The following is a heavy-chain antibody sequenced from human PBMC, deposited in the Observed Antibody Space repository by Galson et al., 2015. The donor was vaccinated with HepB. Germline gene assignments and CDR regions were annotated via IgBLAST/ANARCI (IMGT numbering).Heavy chain of an antibody. CDR1: GFTFSSYG. Sequence: SLRLSCAASGFTFSSYGMHWVRQAPGKGLEWVAVISYDGSNKYYADSVKGRFTISRDNSKNTLYLQMNSLRAEDTAVYYCAKLVSVLRYFDWQGAFDYWGQRALVTVSS. CDR3: AKLVSVLRYFDWQGAFDY. CDR2: ISYDGSNK. J-gene: IGHJ4*02. D-gene: IGHD3-9*01. V-gene: IGHV3-30*18.